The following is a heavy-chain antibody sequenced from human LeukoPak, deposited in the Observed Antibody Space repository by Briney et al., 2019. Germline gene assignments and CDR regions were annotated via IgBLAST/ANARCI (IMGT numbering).Heavy chain of an antibody. D-gene: IGHD6-19*01. Sequence: GASVKVSCKASGYTFTAYYMHWVRQAPGQGLEWMGWINPNTGGTKYAQQFQGRVTMTRDTSISTAYMELSRLTSDDTAVYYCARDSRVSTGWPYYCDYWGQGTLVTVSS. J-gene: IGHJ4*02. CDR3: ARDSRVSTGWPYYCDY. CDR2: INPNTGGT. V-gene: IGHV1-2*02. CDR1: GYTFTAYY.